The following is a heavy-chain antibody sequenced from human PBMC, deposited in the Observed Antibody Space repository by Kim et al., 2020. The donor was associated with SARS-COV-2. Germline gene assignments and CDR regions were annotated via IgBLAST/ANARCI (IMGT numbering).Heavy chain of an antibody. D-gene: IGHD2-2*01. J-gene: IGHJ4*02. V-gene: IGHV4-39*01. CDR3: ASNSIVVVPAAMFY. Sequence: NPSLKSRVTISVDTSKNQFSLKLSSVTAADTAVYYGASNSIVVVPAAMFYWGQGTLVTVSS.